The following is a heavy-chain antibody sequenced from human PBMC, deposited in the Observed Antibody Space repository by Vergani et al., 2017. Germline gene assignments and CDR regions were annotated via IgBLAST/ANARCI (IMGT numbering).Heavy chain of an antibody. CDR1: GFTFSSYG. D-gene: IGHD3-10*01. V-gene: IGHV3-30*18. CDR3: AKDHGGAFDY. CDR2: ISYDGSNK. Sequence: QVQLVESGGGVVQPGRSLRLSCAASGFTFSSYGMHWVRQAPGKGLEWVAVISYDGSNKYYADSVKGRFTISRDNYKNTLYLQMNSLRVEDTAVYYCAKDHGGAFDYWGQGTLVTVSS. J-gene: IGHJ4*02.